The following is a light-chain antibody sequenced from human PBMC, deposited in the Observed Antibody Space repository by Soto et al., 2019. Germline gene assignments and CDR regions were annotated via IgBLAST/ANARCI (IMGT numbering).Light chain of an antibody. CDR2: DVS. CDR3: SSYSSTSTHV. Sequence: QAVVTQPASVSGSPGQSITISCTGTSSDVGGYNNVSWYQQYPGKAPKLMIYDVSIRPSGVSNRFSGSKSGSTASLTISGLQAEDEADYYCSSYSSTSTHVFGTGTKVTVL. CDR1: SSDVGGYNN. J-gene: IGLJ1*01. V-gene: IGLV2-14*01.